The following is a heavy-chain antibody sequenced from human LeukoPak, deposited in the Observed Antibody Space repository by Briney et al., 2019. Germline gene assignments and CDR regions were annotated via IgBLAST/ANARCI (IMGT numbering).Heavy chain of an antibody. CDR1: GGSISSGGYY. CDR3: ARDLEYYYDSSGYSPTGYGMDV. Sequence: SETLSLTCTVSGGSISSGGYYWSWIRQHPGKGLEWIGYIYYSGSTNYNPSLKSRVTMSVDTSKNQFSLKLSSVTAADTAVYYCARDLEYYYDSSGYSPTGYGMDVWGQGTTVTVSS. V-gene: IGHV4-61*08. D-gene: IGHD3-22*01. J-gene: IGHJ6*02. CDR2: IYYSGST.